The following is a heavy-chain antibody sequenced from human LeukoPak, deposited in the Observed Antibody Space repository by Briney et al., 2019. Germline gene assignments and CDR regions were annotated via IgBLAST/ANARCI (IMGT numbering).Heavy chain of an antibody. J-gene: IGHJ4*02. CDR3: ARVPYYDFWSGYLYYFDY. D-gene: IGHD3-3*01. Sequence: ASVKVSCKASGGTFSSYAISWVRQAPGQGLEWMGGIIPIFGTANYAQKFQGRVTMTRDTSISTAYMELSRLRSDDTAVYYCARVPYYDFWSGYLYYFDYWGQGTLVTVSS. V-gene: IGHV1-69*05. CDR1: GGTFSSYA. CDR2: IIPIFGTA.